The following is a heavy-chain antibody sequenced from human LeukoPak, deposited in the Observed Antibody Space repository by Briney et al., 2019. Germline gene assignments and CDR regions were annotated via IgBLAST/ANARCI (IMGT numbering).Heavy chain of an antibody. D-gene: IGHD3-10*01. CDR2: IYYSGST. V-gene: IGHV4-59*08. CDR3: VGQRLLWFGESNSGFDY. CDR1: GGSISTYY. J-gene: IGHJ4*02. Sequence: PSETLSLTCTVSGGSISTYYWSWIRQPPGKGLEWIGYIYYSGSTNYNPSLKSRVTISLDTSKKQFSLNLYSVTAADTAVYYCVGQRLLWFGESNSGFDYWGQGTLVTVSS.